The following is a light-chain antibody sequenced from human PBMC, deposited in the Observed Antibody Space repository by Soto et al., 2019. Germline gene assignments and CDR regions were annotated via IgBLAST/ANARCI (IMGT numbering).Light chain of an antibody. CDR2: GAS. CDR3: HQYNVWPPWT. V-gene: IGKV3-15*01. J-gene: IGKJ1*01. Sequence: EIVMTQSPATLSVSPGERATLSCRASQSVYSNLAWYQQKPGQAPRLLIYGASTRATGIPAGFSGSGSGTEFTLTISSLQSEDFAVYYCHQYNVWPPWTFGQGTKVEIK. CDR1: QSVYSN.